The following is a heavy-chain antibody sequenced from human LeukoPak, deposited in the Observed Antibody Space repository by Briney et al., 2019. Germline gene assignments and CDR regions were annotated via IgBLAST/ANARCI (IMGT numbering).Heavy chain of an antibody. CDR1: GGAFTRAA. CDR3: AADTSPHPESAFDI. V-gene: IGHV1-69*13. CDR2: VILHSGIA. J-gene: IGHJ3*02. Sequence: SVKVSCKASGGAFTRAAVSWVRQAPGQGLEWMGGVILHSGIADYAQKFQGRVTLTADASTSTAYMELSSLRSEDTAVYYCAADTSPHPESAFDIWGQGTMVTVSS.